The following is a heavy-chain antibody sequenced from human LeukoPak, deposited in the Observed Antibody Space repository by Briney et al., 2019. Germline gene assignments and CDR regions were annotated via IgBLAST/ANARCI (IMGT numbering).Heavy chain of an antibody. CDR2: IKHDGSEK. J-gene: IGHJ4*02. D-gene: IGHD1-14*01. V-gene: IGHV3-7*01. CDR1: GFIFSNYW. CDR3: ARGGVRRGYYDY. Sequence: PGGSLRLSCTPSGFIFSNYWMSWVRQAPGKGLEWVANIKHDGSEKYYVDSVRGRFTISRDNAKNSLYLQMNSLRTGDTAIYYCARGGVRRGYYDYWGQGTLVTVSS.